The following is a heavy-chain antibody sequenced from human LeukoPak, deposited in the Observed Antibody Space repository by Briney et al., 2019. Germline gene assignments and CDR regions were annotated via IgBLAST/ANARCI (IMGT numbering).Heavy chain of an antibody. V-gene: IGHV1-8*01. D-gene: IGHD6-19*01. J-gene: IGHJ5*02. CDR1: GYTFTSYD. Sequence: ASVKVSCKASGYTFTSYDINWVRQATGQGLEWMGWMNPNSGNTGYAQKFQGRVTMTRNTSISTAYMELSSLRSEDTAVYYYARGRGSGWYRDNWFDPWGQGTLVTVSS. CDR3: ARGRGSGWYRDNWFDP. CDR2: MNPNSGNT.